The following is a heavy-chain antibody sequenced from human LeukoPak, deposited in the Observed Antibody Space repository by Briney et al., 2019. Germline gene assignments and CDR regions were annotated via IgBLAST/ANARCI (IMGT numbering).Heavy chain of an antibody. CDR3: ATWAFYHNLDV. V-gene: IGHV3-7*03. Sequence: GGSLRLSCAASGFTFSSYWMSWVRQAPGKGLEWVANIKQDGSEKYYVDSVKGRFTISRDNGKDSLYLQMNSLRTEDSALYYCATWAFYHNLDVWGQGITVIVSS. J-gene: IGHJ6*02. CDR2: IKQDGSEK. D-gene: IGHD1-14*01. CDR1: GFTFSSYW.